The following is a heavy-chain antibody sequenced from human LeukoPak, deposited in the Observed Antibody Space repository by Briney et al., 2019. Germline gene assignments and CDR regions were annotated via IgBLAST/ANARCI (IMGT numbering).Heavy chain of an antibody. V-gene: IGHV4-34*01. CDR1: GGSFSAYY. J-gene: IGHJ4*03. CDR2: INHCGDT. CDR3: ARGPTISETGYFDY. Sequence: SETLSLTCAVYGGSFSAYYWSWIRQSPGKGLEWIAEINHCGDTDYNPSVKSRVSISVDTSKNRFSLKVTSLTAADTAVYYCARGPTISETGYFDYWGQGTLVTVSS. D-gene: IGHD1-1*01.